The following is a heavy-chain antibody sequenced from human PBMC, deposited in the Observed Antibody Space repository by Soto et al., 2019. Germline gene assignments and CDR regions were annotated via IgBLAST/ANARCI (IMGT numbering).Heavy chain of an antibody. CDR1: GGSISSDNW. V-gene: IGHV4-4*02. Sequence: QVQLQESGPGLVKPSGTLSLTCAVSGGSISSDNWWSWVRQPPGKGLEWIGEIYHSGSTNYNPSLKSRVTISVDNSKNQFSLKLGSVTAADTAVYYCSRERESVPADYWGQGTLVTVSS. J-gene: IGHJ4*02. CDR3: SRERESVPADY. CDR2: IYHSGST. D-gene: IGHD4-17*01.